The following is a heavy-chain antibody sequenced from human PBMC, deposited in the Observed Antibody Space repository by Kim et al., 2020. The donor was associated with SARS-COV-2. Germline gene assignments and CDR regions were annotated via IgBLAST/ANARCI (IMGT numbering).Heavy chain of an antibody. V-gene: IGHV4-59*01. CDR3: ARTSGWHFDS. J-gene: IGHJ4*02. D-gene: IGHD6-19*01. CDR2: MYYSGST. CDR1: GGSISSYY. Sequence: SETLSLTCSVSGGSISSYYWSWIRQPPGKGLEWIGYMYYSGSTNYNPSLKSRVTISVDTSKNQISLKLSSVTAADTAVYYCARTSGWHFDSWGQGTLVTV.